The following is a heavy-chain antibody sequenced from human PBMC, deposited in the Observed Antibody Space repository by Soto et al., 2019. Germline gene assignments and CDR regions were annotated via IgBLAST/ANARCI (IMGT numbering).Heavy chain of an antibody. CDR1: GFTFSSYW. CDR2: IKQDGSEK. CDR3: ARKYRAYDSSGYYSWRWFDP. Sequence: GGSLRLSCAASGFTFSSYWMSWVRQAPGKGLEWVANIKQDGSEKYHVDSVKGRFTISRDNAKNSLFLQMSTLRSEDTAVYYCARKYRAYDSSGYYSWRWFDPWGQGTLVTVSS. D-gene: IGHD3-22*01. J-gene: IGHJ5*02. V-gene: IGHV3-7*03.